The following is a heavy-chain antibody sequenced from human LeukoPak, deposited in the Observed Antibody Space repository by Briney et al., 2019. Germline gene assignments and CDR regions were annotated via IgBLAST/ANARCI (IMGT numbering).Heavy chain of an antibody. J-gene: IGHJ4*02. CDR1: GYTFTSYD. CDR2: MNPNRGNT. CDR3: ARGRGAARLGDY. D-gene: IGHD6-6*01. V-gene: IGHV1-8*01. Sequence: ASVKVSCKASGYTFTSYDINWVRQATGQGLEWMGWMNPNRGNTGYAQKFQGRVTMTRNTSISTAYMELSSLRSEDTAVYYCARGRGAARLGDYWGQGTLVTVSS.